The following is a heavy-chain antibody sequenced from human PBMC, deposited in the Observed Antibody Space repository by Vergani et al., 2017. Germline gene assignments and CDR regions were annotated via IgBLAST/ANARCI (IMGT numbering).Heavy chain of an antibody. CDR3: AKNPGISTPRHCYAMDV. CDR1: GFKFSDHY. J-gene: IGHJ6*04. CDR2: ISPGASTV. D-gene: IGHD1-14*01. Sequence: LEESGGGSVKPGGSLRLSCAASGFKFSDHYMSWIRQAPGKGLEWVSHISPGASTVSYTDSVTGRFTVSRDNDNNSLTLDMTTLRVEDTAVYYCAKNPGISTPRHCYAMDVGGKGTTVTVSS. V-gene: IGHV3-11*04.